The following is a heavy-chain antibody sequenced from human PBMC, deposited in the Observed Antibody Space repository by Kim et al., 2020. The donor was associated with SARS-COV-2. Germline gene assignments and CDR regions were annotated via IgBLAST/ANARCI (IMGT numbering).Heavy chain of an antibody. CDR3: ARDGYCGSTSCYGYWFFDL. CDR2: IRQDGSEK. J-gene: IGHJ2*01. Sequence: GGSLRLSCVASGFTFSSYWMTWVRQAPGKGLEWVANIRQDGSEKYYVDSVKGRFTISRDNAKNSLYLQMNSLRVEDTAVYYCARDGYCGSTSCYGYWFFDLWGRGTLVTVSS. V-gene: IGHV3-7*01. CDR1: GFTFSSYW. D-gene: IGHD2-2*01.